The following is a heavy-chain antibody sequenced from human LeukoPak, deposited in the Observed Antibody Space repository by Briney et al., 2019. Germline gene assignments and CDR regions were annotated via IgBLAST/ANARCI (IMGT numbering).Heavy chain of an antibody. CDR3: ARDSVVVVPAAPGGANYYYYYYMDV. J-gene: IGHJ6*03. Sequence: SETLSLTCTVSGGSISSSNYFWGWIRQPPGKGLEWIGSIDYGGTAYYNPSLKSRVTISIDTSKSQVSVRLSSVTAADTAVYYCARDSVVVVPAAPGGANYYYYYYMDVWGKGTTVTISS. V-gene: IGHV4-39*07. D-gene: IGHD2-2*01. CDR1: GGSISSSNYF. CDR2: IDYGGTA.